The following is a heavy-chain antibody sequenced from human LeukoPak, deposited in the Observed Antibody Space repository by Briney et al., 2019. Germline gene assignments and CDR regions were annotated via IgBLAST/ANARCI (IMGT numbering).Heavy chain of an antibody. J-gene: IGHJ6*02. CDR1: GGSISSSNW. Sequence: PSQTLSLTCAVSGGSISSSNWWSWVRQPPGKGLEWIGEIYHSGSTNYNPSLKSRVTISVDKSKNQFSLKLSSVTAADTAVYYCASGGDTYYYDSSGPRMDVWGQGTTVTVSS. V-gene: IGHV4-4*02. D-gene: IGHD3-22*01. CDR2: IYHSGST. CDR3: ASGGDTYYYDSSGPRMDV.